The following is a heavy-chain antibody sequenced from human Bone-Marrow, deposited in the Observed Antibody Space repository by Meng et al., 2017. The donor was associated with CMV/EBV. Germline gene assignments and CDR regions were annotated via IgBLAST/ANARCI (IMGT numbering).Heavy chain of an antibody. Sequence: SFASICSRWSSWRWLGQLPANGLDCIGYIFSNGGPYYIPSLASRVTISLDTSMNQFSLKLTSVTAADTAVYYCASDSVPEGGTFDYWGQGTLVTVSS. CDR2: IFSNGGP. J-gene: IGHJ4*02. CDR3: ASDSVPEGGTFDY. D-gene: IGHD1-1*01. CDR1: FASICSRWSS. V-gene: IGHV4-31*02.